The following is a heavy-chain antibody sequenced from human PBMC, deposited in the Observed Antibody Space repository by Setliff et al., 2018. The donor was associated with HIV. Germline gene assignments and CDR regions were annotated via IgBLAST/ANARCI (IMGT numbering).Heavy chain of an antibody. CDR3: ARSLLPSITVAGTIGY. CDR1: GGSLSGYY. J-gene: IGHJ4*02. Sequence: SETLSLTCAVYGGSLSGYYWSWIRQSPGKGLEWIGEINQSGSTNFNPSLKSRVTISADTSKNQLSLKLSSVTAADTAVYYCARSLLPSITVAGTIGYWGQGSLVTVSS. CDR2: INQSGST. V-gene: IGHV4-34*01. D-gene: IGHD6-19*01.